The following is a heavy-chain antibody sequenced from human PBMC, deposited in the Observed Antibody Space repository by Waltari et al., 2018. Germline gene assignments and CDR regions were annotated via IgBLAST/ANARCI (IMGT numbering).Heavy chain of an antibody. CDR1: GGSISNYF. Sequence: QVQLQESGPGLVKSSETLSLTCTVSGGSISNYFWSWIRQPAGKGLEWIGRIYTSENTNYNPSLKSRVTMSVDTSKNQFSLKLSSVTAADTAVYYCARALAARDEYYFDYWGQGTLVTVSS. V-gene: IGHV4-4*07. CDR3: ARALAARDEYYFDY. CDR2: IYTSENT. J-gene: IGHJ4*02. D-gene: IGHD6-6*01.